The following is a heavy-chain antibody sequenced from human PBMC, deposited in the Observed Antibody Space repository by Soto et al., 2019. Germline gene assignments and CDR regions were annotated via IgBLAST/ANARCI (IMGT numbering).Heavy chain of an antibody. CDR1: GGSLSSSSYY. D-gene: IGHD3-10*01. Sequence: QLQLQESGPGLVKPSETLSLTCTVSGGSLSSSSYYWGWIRQPPGKGLEWIGSIYYSGSTYYNPSLKSRVTIAVDTSKNQFSLQLSSVTAADTAVYYCARHVGTMVRGFTLDYWGQGTLVTVSS. J-gene: IGHJ4*02. CDR2: IYYSGST. V-gene: IGHV4-39*01. CDR3: ARHVGTMVRGFTLDY.